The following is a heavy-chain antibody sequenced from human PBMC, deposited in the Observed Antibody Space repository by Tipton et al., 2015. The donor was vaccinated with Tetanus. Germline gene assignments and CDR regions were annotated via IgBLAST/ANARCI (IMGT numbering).Heavy chain of an antibody. D-gene: IGHD7-27*01. Sequence: GSLRLSCAASDFAFPDAWMNWVRQAPGKGLGWVARIKTKTDGGTTDYAPPVRGRFIVSRDDSNNMVHLQMDGLRTEDTAIYFCTTWGFWGQGTLVAVSS. V-gene: IGHV3-15*07. CDR2: IKTKTDGGTT. CDR1: DFAFPDAW. CDR3: TTWGF. J-gene: IGHJ4*02.